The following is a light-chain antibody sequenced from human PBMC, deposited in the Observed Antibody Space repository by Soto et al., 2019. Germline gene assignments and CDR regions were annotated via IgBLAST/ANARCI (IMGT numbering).Light chain of an antibody. J-gene: IGLJ2*01. CDR2: NTS. Sequence: QAVVTQAPSFSVSPGGTITVTCGLSSGSVLTNYYPSWYQQTPGQAPRTLIYNTSIRSSGVPDRFSGSIVGNKAALTITGAQADDECFYYCALYVGGGTVVFGGGTKLTVL. V-gene: IGLV8-61*01. CDR1: SGSVLTNYY. CDR3: ALYVGGGTVV.